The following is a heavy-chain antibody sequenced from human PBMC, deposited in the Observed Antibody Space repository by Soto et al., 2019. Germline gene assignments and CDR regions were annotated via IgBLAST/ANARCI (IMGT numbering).Heavy chain of an antibody. Sequence: EVQLVESGGGLVKPGGSLRLSCAASGFTFSNAWMSWVRQAPGKGLEWVGRINSDGSSTMYADSVKGRFTIFRDNAKNTLYLQMNSLRGEDTAVYYCARDPAPIGWYDYWGQGTLVTVSS. CDR3: ARDPAPIGWYDY. CDR1: GFTFSNAW. D-gene: IGHD6-19*01. CDR2: INSDGSST. J-gene: IGHJ4*02. V-gene: IGHV3-74*03.